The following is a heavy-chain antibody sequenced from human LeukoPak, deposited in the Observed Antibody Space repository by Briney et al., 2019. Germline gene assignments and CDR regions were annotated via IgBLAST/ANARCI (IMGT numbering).Heavy chain of an antibody. Sequence: SETLSLTCTVSGGSMSSYYWGWIRQPPGKGLECLGYIFYSGSTTYNPSLRSRITISVDTSKNQFSLRLTSVTAADTAMYYCARQWELRGWFDPWGQGTLVTVSS. D-gene: IGHD1-26*01. J-gene: IGHJ5*02. CDR1: GGSMSSYY. CDR3: ARQWELRGWFDP. CDR2: IFYSGST. V-gene: IGHV4-59*08.